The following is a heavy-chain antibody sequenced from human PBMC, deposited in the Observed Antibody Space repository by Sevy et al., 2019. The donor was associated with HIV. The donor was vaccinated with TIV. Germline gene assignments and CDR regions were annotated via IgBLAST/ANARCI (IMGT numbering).Heavy chain of an antibody. J-gene: IGHJ4*02. CDR2: IYHSGST. Sequence: SETLSHTCAVSGGSISSSNWWSWVRQPPGKGLEWIGEIYHSGSTNYNPSLKSRVTISVDKSRNQFSLKLSSVTAADTAVYYCARHCSGGSCYVEGDYWGQGTLVTVSS. D-gene: IGHD2-15*01. CDR3: ARHCSGGSCYVEGDY. V-gene: IGHV4-4*02. CDR1: GGSISSSNW.